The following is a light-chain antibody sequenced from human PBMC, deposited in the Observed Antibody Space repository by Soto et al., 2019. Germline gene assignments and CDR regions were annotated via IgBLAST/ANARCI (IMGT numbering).Light chain of an antibody. V-gene: IGLV2-14*01. J-gene: IGLJ2*01. CDR1: SSDVGGYNH. Sequence: QSALTQPASVSGSPGQSITNSCTGTSSDVGGYNHVSWYQQYSGKAPKLMIYAVTNRPSGVSNRFSGSKSGNTASLTISGLQAEDEADYYCSSYTGSNTLLFGGGTKLTVL. CDR2: AVT. CDR3: SSYTGSNTLL.